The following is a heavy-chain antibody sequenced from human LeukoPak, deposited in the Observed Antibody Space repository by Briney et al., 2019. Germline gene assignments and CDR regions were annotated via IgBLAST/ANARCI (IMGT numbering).Heavy chain of an antibody. D-gene: IGHD3-3*01. Sequence: GASVKVSCKASGYTFTGYYMHWVRQAPGQGLEWMGRINPNSGGTNYAQKFQGRVTMTRDTSISTAYMELSRLRSDDTAVYYCARDPYYDFWSGYYRGYYYYGMDVWGQGTTVTVSS. J-gene: IGHJ6*02. CDR1: GYTFTGYY. CDR3: ARDPYYDFWSGYYRGYYYYGMDV. V-gene: IGHV1-2*06. CDR2: INPNSGGT.